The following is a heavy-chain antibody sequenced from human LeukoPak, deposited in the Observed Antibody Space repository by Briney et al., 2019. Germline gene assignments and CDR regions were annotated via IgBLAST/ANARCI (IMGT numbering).Heavy chain of an antibody. V-gene: IGHV4-4*07. CDR1: GGSISNYY. CDR3: AREIAVAVHFDY. J-gene: IGHJ4*02. D-gene: IGHD6-19*01. CDR2: IYNSGST. Sequence: SETLSLTCSVSGGSISNYYWTWIRQPAGKGLEWIGRIYNSGSTNYNPSLKSRVTMSVDTSKNQFSLKLSSVTAADTAVYYCAREIAVAVHFDYWGQGTLVTVSS.